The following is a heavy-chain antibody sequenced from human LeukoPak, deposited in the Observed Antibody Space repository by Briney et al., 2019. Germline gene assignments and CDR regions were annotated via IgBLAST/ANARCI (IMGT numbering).Heavy chain of an antibody. CDR1: GFTFDDYA. D-gene: IGHD3-10*01. CDR3: AKERMVYYYYYMDV. J-gene: IGHJ6*03. CDR2: ISGDGGST. Sequence: GGSLRLSCAASGFTFDDYAMHWVRQAPGKGLEWVSLISGDGGSTYYADSVKGRFTISRDNSKNSLYLQMNILRSEDTALYYCAKERMVYYYYYMDVWGKVTTVTVSS. V-gene: IGHV3-43*02.